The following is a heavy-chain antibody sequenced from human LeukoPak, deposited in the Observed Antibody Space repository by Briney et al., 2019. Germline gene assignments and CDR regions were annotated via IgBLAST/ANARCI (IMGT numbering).Heavy chain of an antibody. CDR2: IKGDESAK. CDR1: GFTFSTYW. D-gene: IGHD1-26*01. V-gene: IGHV3-7*01. J-gene: IGHJ4*02. CDR3: ATDVVGSLDY. Sequence: GGSLRLSCAASGFTFSTYWMAWVRQAPGKGLEWVANIKGDESAKHRADSVKGRFTISRDNAQNSVYLQMSSLRGEDTAVYYCATDVVGSLDYWGQGTLVTVSS.